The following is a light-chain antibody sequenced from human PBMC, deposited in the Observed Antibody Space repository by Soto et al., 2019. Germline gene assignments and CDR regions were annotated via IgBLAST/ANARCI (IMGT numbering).Light chain of an antibody. J-gene: IGKJ1*01. CDR1: QRISSY. CDR3: QQSYSTPRT. CDR2: AAS. Sequence: DIQMTQSPSSLSSSLGDRDTINCRASQRISSYLNWYQQKPGKAPKLLIYAASSLQSGVPSRFSGSGSGTDFTLTISSLQPEDFATYYCQQSYSTPRTFGQGTKVDIK. V-gene: IGKV1-39*01.